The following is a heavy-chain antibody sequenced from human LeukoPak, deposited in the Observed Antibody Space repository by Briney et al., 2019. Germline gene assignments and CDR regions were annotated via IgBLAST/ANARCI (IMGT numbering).Heavy chain of an antibody. Sequence: PGGSLRLSCAASGFTFSSYGMHWVRQATGKGLEWVSAIGTAGDTYYPGSVKGRFTISRENAKNSLYLQMNSLRVGDTAVYYCVRGPYCSGGSCYGHFDYWGQGTLVTASS. CDR1: GFTFSSYG. CDR3: VRGPYCSGGSCYGHFDY. CDR2: IGTAGDT. V-gene: IGHV3-13*01. D-gene: IGHD2-15*01. J-gene: IGHJ4*02.